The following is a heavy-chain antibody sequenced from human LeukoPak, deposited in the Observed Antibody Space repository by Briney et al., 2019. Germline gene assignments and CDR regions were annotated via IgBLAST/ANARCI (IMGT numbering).Heavy chain of an antibody. V-gene: IGHV1-46*01. Sequence: ASVKVSCKASGYTFTSYYMHWVRQAPGQGLEWMGIINPSGGSTSYAQKFQGRVTMTRDMSTSTDYMELSSLRSEDTAVYYCARGPGRGYCSGGSCYQNYWGQGTLVTVSS. J-gene: IGHJ4*02. CDR2: INPSGGST. CDR1: GYTFTSYY. CDR3: ARGPGRGYCSGGSCYQNY. D-gene: IGHD2-15*01.